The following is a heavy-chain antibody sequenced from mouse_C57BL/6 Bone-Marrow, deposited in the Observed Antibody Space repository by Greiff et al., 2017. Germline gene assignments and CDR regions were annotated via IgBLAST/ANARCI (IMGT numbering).Heavy chain of an antibody. V-gene: IGHV1-47*01. Sequence: QVQLQQSGAELVKPGASVKMSCKASGYTFTTYPLEWMKQNHGKSLEWIGNFHPYNNDTKYNEKFKGKATLTVEKSSSTVYLELSRLTSDDSAVYDCARGGDGYYVVPFAYWGQGTLVTVSA. D-gene: IGHD2-3*01. CDR3: ARGGDGYYVVPFAY. CDR1: GYTFTTYP. CDR2: FHPYNNDT. J-gene: IGHJ3*01.